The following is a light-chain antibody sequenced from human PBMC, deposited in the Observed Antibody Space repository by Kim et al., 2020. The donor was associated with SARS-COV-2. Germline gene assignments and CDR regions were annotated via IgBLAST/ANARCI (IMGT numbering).Light chain of an antibody. CDR1: QTISRS. CDR2: TAS. J-gene: IGKJ4*01. Sequence: AFVGDRVSITCRANQTISRSLAWYQRRPGKALKLLIYTASTLESGVPSRFSGSGSGTEFTVTISSLQPDDFATYYCQQYNDFPLTFGGGTKVDIK. CDR3: QQYNDFPLT. V-gene: IGKV1-5*03.